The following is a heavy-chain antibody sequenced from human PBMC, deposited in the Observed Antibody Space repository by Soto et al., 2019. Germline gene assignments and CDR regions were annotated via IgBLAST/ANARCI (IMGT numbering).Heavy chain of an antibody. CDR3: AKDGSSSLFAQYMDV. D-gene: IGHD6-6*01. CDR2: ISWNSGSI. Sequence: GGSLRLSCAASGFTFDDYAMHWVRQAPGKGLEWVSGISWNSGSIGYADSVKGRFTISRDNAKNSLYLQMNSLRAEDTALYYCAKDGSSSLFAQYMDVWGKGTTVTVSS. J-gene: IGHJ6*03. CDR1: GFTFDDYA. V-gene: IGHV3-9*01.